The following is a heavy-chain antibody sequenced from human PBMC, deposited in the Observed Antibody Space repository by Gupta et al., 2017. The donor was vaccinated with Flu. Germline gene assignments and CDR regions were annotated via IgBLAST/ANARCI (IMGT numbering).Heavy chain of an antibody. Sequence: EVQLVESGGGLVKPGGSLRLSCAASGFTFSNAWMSWVRQAPGKGLEWVGRIKSKTDGGTTDYAAPVKGRFTISRDDSKNTLYLQMNSLKTEDTAVYYCTTGFQQQLLKGDYWGQGTLVTVSS. J-gene: IGHJ4*02. V-gene: IGHV3-15*01. D-gene: IGHD6-13*01. CDR2: IKSKTDGGTT. CDR3: TTGFQQQLLKGDY. CDR1: GFTFSNAW.